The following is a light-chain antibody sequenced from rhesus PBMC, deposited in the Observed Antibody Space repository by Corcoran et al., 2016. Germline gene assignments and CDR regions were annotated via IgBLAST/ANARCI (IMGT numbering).Light chain of an antibody. CDR1: QGITKF. J-gene: IGKJ2*01. V-gene: IGKV1-33*02. CDR3: QQYNSYPYS. Sequence: DIQMTQSPSSLSASVGDTVTITCQASQGITKFLAWYQQKPGKAPKLLIYDASTLQSGVPSRFSGGGSGTAFTHTISSLHPKDFATYYCQQYNSYPYSFGQGTKVEIK. CDR2: DAS.